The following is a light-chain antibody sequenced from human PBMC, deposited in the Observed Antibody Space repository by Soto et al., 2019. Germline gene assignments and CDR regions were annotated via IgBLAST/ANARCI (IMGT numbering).Light chain of an antibody. CDR3: QSYDSSLSGSGGV. V-gene: IGLV1-40*01. Sequence: QSVLTQPPSVSGAPGQRVTISCTGSSSNIGAGYEVHWYQQLPGTAPKLLIYGNSNRPSGVPDRFSGSKSGTSASLSITGIQGEDEADYHCQSYDSSLSGSGGVFGGGTKLTGL. CDR2: GNS. J-gene: IGLJ3*02. CDR1: SSNIGAGYE.